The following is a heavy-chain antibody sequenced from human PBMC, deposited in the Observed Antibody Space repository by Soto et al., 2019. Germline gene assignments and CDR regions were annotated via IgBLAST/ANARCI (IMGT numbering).Heavy chain of an antibody. CDR2: ISSSSSYT. J-gene: IGHJ3*02. CDR3: ARSMSTDDAFDI. V-gene: IGHV3-11*06. Sequence: VGSLRLSCAASGFTFSDYYMSWIRQAPGKGLEWVSYISSSSSYTNYADSVKGRFTISRDNAKNSLYLQMNSLRAEDTAVYYCARSMSTDDAFDIWGQGTMVTVSS. CDR1: GFTFSDYY.